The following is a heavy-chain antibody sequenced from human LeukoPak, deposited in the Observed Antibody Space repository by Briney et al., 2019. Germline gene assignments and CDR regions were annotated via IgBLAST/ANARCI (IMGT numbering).Heavy chain of an antibody. CDR2: IFHSGGT. J-gene: IGHJ3*01. V-gene: IGHV4-4*02. D-gene: IGHD2-15*01. CDR3: ARDCSGGTCPTGGRDVFDF. CDR1: GVSFSDDNW. Sequence: SGILSLTCAVSGVSFSDDNWWSWVRQTPGKGLEWIGEIFHSGGTNYNPSLKSRVTMSVDKSKNQFSLQLNSVTAADTAVYYCARDCSGGTCPTGGRDVFDFWGQGTMVTVSS.